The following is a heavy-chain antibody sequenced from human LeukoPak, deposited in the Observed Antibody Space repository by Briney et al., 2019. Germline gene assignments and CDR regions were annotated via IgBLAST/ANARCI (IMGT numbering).Heavy chain of an antibody. V-gene: IGHV3-53*01. D-gene: IGHD5-24*01. CDR2: IYSGGSS. CDR3: ARVQRWLQSGLFDY. CDR1: GFTVSSNY. J-gene: IGHJ4*02. Sequence: PGGSLRLSCAASGFTVSSNYMSWVRQAPGKGLEWVSVIYSGGSSYYADSVKGRFTNSRDNSKNTVYLQMNSLRAEDTAVYYCARVQRWLQSGLFDYWGQGTLVTASS.